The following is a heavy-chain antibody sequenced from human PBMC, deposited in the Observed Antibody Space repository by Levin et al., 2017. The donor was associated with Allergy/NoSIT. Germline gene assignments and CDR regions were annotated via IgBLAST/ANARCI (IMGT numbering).Heavy chain of an antibody. CDR1: GFTFSNYV. J-gene: IGHJ4*02. Sequence: GGSLRLSCAASGFTFSNYVMSWVRQAPGRGLEWVSGVTGSGGGTFYADSVKGRFTISRDNSKSMLYLQMDSLRVEDTAIYYCAKARGVSSSSSDYWGRGALVTVSS. D-gene: IGHD6-6*01. CDR3: AKARGVSSSSSDY. V-gene: IGHV3-23*01. CDR2: VTGSGGGT.